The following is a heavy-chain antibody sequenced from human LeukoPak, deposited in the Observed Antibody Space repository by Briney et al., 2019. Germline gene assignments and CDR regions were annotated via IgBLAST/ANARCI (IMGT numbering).Heavy chain of an antibody. V-gene: IGHV4-30-2*01. CDR3: ARVKRSYGSGSYAFDI. CDR1: GGSISSGGYS. D-gene: IGHD3-10*01. J-gene: IGHJ3*02. Sequence: SETLSLTCAVSGGSISSGGYSWSWIRQPPGKGLEWIGYIYHSGSTYYNPSLKSRVTMSVDTSKNQFSLKLSSVTAADTAVYYCARVKRSYGSGSYAFDIWGQGTMVTVSS. CDR2: IYHSGST.